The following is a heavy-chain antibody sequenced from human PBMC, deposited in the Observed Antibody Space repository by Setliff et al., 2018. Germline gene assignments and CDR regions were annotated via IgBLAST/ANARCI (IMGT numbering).Heavy chain of an antibody. CDR1: GFAFSTYR. V-gene: IGHV3-21*01. Sequence: PGGSLRLSCAASGFAFSTYRMNWVRQAPGKGLEWVSSISTSSTYIYYADSVKGRFTISRDNAKNSLYLQMNSLRAEDTAVYYCARRPPNGFGEFGNAFDIWGQGTMVTVSS. CDR3: ARRPPNGFGEFGNAFDI. CDR2: ISTSSTYI. D-gene: IGHD3-10*01. J-gene: IGHJ3*02.